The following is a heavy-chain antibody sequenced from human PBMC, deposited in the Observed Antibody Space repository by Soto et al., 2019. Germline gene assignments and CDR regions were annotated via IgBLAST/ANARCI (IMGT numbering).Heavy chain of an antibody. D-gene: IGHD2-15*01. CDR1: GGPRSTKRMG. CDR3: AHFHLSFPVAFDN. Sequence: ALTGKSIDFGGPRSTKRMGVGWIRQPPGEALYWLALIYWDDDKRYSPSLKTRLTNTRDTSKNQVVLTMTNMDPVDTAPYHCAHFHLSFPVAFDNRRQGTPDPVTS. CDR2: IYWDDDK. J-gene: IGHJ4*02. V-gene: IGHV2-5*02.